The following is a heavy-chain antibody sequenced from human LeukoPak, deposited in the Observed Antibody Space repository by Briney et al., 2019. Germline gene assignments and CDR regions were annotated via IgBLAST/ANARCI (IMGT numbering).Heavy chain of an antibody. Sequence: WGSLRLSCAASGFTFNNAWMNWVRQAPGKGLEWVGRIKSKTDGGTTDYAAPVKGRFTISRDDSKNTLYLQMNSLKTEDTAVYYCTTGGDYYDSSINFDYWGQGTLVTVSS. D-gene: IGHD3-22*01. CDR1: GFTFNNAW. CDR3: TTGGDYYDSSINFDY. V-gene: IGHV3-15*07. J-gene: IGHJ4*02. CDR2: IKSKTDGGTT.